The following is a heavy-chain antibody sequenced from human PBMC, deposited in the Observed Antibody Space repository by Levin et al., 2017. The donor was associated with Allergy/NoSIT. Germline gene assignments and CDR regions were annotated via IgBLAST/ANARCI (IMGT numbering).Heavy chain of an antibody. CDR2: IGTAGDT. D-gene: IGHD2-21*02. Sequence: GGSLRLSCAASGFTFSSYDMHWVRQATGKGLEWVSAIGTAGDTYYPGSVKGRFTISRENAKNSLYLQMNSLRAGDTAVYYCARGDPEAELDYWGQGTLVTVSS. J-gene: IGHJ4*02. CDR1: GFTFSSYD. CDR3: ARGDPEAELDY. V-gene: IGHV3-13*04.